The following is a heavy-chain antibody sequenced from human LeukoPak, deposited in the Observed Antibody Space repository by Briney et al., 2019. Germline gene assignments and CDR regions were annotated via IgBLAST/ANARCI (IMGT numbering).Heavy chain of an antibody. CDR2: IIPIFGTA. V-gene: IGHV1-69*01. D-gene: IGHD3-10*01. J-gene: IGHJ4*02. CDR1: GGTFSSYA. CDR3: AREAAMVRGAETVDY. Sequence: GSSVKVSCKASGGTFSSYAISWVRQAPGQGLEWMGGIIPIFGTANYAQKFQGRVTITADESTSTAYMELSSLRAEDTAVYYCAREAAMVRGAETVDYWGQGTLVTVSS.